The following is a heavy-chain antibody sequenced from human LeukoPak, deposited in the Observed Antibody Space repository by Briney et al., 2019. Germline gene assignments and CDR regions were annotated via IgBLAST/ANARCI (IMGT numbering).Heavy chain of an antibody. V-gene: IGHV1-46*01. J-gene: IGHJ5*02. CDR2: INPSGGST. CDR1: GYTFTSYY. Sequence: GASVKVSCKASGYTFTSYYMHWVRQAPGQGLEWMGIINPSGGSTSYAQKFQGRVTKTRDMSTSTVYMELSSLRSEDTAVYYCARDSQDYGDYEPNWFDPWGQGTLVTVSS. CDR3: ARDSQDYGDYEPNWFDP. D-gene: IGHD4-17*01.